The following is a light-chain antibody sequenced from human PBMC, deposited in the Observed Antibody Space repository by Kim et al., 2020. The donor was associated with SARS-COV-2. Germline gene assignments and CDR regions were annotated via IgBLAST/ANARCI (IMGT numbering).Light chain of an antibody. CDR2: AAS. CDR3: QKYNSAPWT. CDR1: QGISHY. J-gene: IGKJ1*01. V-gene: IGKV1-27*01. Sequence: DIQMTQSPSSLSASVGDRVTITCRASQGISHYLAWYQQKPGKVPKLLIYAASTLQTGVPSRFSGGGSGTDFTLTISSLQPEDVATYFCQKYNSAPWTFGQGTKVDIK.